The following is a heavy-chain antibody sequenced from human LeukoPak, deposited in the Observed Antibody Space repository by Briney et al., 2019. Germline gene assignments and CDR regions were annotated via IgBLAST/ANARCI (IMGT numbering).Heavy chain of an antibody. V-gene: IGHV3-23*01. CDR3: AKEGGLWFGGLFSRYVDF. CDR2: INDSGGRT. Sequence: WGSLRLSCAVSGVTFSSYAMNWVRQAPGKGLECVSVINDSGGRTDYADSVKGRFTISRDNSKKTLYLQMNSLRAEDTALYYCAKEGGLWFGGLFSRYVDFWGQGALVSVSS. D-gene: IGHD3-10*01. CDR1: GVTFSSYA. J-gene: IGHJ4*02.